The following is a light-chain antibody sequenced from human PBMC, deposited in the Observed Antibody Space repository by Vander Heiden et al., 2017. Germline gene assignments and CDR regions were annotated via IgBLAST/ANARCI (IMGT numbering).Light chain of an antibody. CDR3: QQYYSTPPYT. CDR2: WAS. J-gene: IGKJ2*01. V-gene: IGKV4-1*01. Sequence: DIVVPHPPHSLAVSLVEWATINCKSSQSVLYSSNNKIVLAWYQQKPGQPPKLLIYWASTRESGVPDRFSGSGSGTDFTLTISSLQAEDVAVYYCQQYYSTPPYTFGQGTKLEIK. CDR1: QSVLYSSNNKIV.